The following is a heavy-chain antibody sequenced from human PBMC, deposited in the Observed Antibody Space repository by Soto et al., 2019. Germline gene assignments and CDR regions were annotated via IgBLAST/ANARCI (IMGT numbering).Heavy chain of an antibody. CDR1: GFTFSTFW. V-gene: IGHV3-74*01. CDR2: MNSDGSRS. Sequence: EVQLVEAGGGLVQPGGSLRLSCAASGFTFSTFWMHWVRQAPGKGLVWVSRMNSDGSRSDYADSVKGRFTISRDNARNTLYLQMISLSAEDTATYYCVRDGYQAWVYGVDVCGQGTTVTVSS. J-gene: IGHJ6*02. D-gene: IGHD5-18*01. CDR3: VRDGYQAWVYGVDV.